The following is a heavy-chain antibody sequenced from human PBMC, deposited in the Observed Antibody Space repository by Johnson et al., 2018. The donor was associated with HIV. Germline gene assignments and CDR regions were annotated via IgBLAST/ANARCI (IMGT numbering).Heavy chain of an antibody. CDR3: ARGGYDSSGDAFDI. J-gene: IGHJ3*02. CDR2: ISWNSGNK. D-gene: IGHD6-6*01. V-gene: IGHV3-30*03. CDR1: GFTVSSND. Sequence: QVQLVESGGGVVQPGGSLRLSCAASGFTVSSNDMRWVRQAPGQGLEWVAGISWNSGNKYYADSVKGRFTITRDNSKNTLYLQMNSLTAEDSAVYYCARGGYDSSGDAFDIWGQGTMVTVSS.